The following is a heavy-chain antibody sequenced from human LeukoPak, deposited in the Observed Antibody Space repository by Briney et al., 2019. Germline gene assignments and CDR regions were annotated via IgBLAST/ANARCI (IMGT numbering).Heavy chain of an antibody. CDR2: IYYSGST. CDR3: ARERSAYDFWSESYYGMDV. V-gene: IGHV4-59*01. Sequence: SETLSLTCTVSGGSISSYYWSWNRQPPGKGLEWIGYIYYSGSTNYNPSLKSRVTISVDTSKNQFSLKLSSVTAADTAVYYCARERSAYDFWSESYYGMDVWGQGTTVTVSS. J-gene: IGHJ6*02. D-gene: IGHD3-3*01. CDR1: GGSISSYY.